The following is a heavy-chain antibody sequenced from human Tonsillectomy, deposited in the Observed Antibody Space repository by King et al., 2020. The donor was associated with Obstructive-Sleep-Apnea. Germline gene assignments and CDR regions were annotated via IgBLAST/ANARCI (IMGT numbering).Heavy chain of an antibody. CDR2: IYYSGST. CDR1: GGSISSGDYY. V-gene: IGHV4-30-4*01. Sequence: QVQLQESGPGLVKPSQTLSPTCTVSGGSISSGDYYWSWIRQPPGKGLEWIGNIYYSGSTYCNPSLKSRVTISLDTSKNQFSLKLSSVTAADTAVYYCARDGRRVRGGLAFDSWGQGTMVTVSS. J-gene: IGHJ3*02. CDR3: ARDGRRVRGGLAFDS. D-gene: IGHD3-10*01.